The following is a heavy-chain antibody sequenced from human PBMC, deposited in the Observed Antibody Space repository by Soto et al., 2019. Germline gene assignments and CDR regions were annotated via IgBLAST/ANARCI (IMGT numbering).Heavy chain of an antibody. CDR2: IYYSGST. CDR1: GGSISSYY. V-gene: IGHV4-59*01. CDR3: ARDQHEWDYNMDV. D-gene: IGHD1-26*01. Sequence: PSETLSLTCTVSGGSISSYYWSWIRQPPGKGLEWIGYIYYSGSTNYNPSLKSRVTISVDTSKNQFSLKLSSVTAADTAVYYCARDQHEWDYNMDVWGKGTTVTVSS. J-gene: IGHJ6*03.